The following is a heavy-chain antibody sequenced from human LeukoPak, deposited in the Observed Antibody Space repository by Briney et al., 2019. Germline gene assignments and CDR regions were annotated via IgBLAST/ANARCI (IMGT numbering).Heavy chain of an antibody. CDR2: ISGSGGST. V-gene: IGHV3-23*01. J-gene: IGHJ2*01. D-gene: IGHD6-19*01. CDR1: GFTFSSYA. CDR3: AKSTSGWASWYFDL. Sequence: SGGSLRLSCAASGFTFSSYAMSWVRQAPGKGLEWVSAISGSGGSTYYADSVKGRFTISRDNSKNTLYLQMNSLRAEDTAVCYCAKSTSGWASWYFDLWGRGTLVTVSP.